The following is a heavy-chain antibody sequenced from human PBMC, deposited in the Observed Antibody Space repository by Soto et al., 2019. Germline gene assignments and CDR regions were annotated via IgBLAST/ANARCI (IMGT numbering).Heavy chain of an antibody. CDR3: ARDLRYCSSTSCYTWFDP. CDR1: GGSISSYY. J-gene: IGHJ5*02. V-gene: IGHV4-4*07. Sequence: QVQLQASGPGLVKPSETLSLTCTVSGGSISSYYWSWIRQPAGKGLEWIGRIYTSGSTNYNPSLKSRVTMSVDTSKNQFSLKLSSVTAADTAVYYCARDLRYCSSTSCYTWFDPWGQGTLVTVSS. CDR2: IYTSGST. D-gene: IGHD2-2*02.